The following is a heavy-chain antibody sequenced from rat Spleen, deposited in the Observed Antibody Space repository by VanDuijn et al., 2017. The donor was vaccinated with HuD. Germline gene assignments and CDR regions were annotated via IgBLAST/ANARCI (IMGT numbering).Heavy chain of an antibody. V-gene: IGHV5-29*01. D-gene: IGHD1-6*01. CDR3: TREGILRSFDY. CDR2: ISYGDRSGHSST. J-gene: IGHJ2*01. CDR1: GFTFSDYG. Sequence: EVQLVESGGGLVQPGRSLKLSCAASGFTFSDYGMAWVRQAPTKGLEWVATISYGDRSGHSSTYYRDSVKGRFTISRDNAQNTLYLQMNSLRSEDTATYYCTREGILRSFDYWGQGVMVTVSS.